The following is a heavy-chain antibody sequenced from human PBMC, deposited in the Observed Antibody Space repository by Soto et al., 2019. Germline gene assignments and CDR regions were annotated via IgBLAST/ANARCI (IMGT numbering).Heavy chain of an antibody. CDR2: IYYSGTT. CDR3: ARGHYYYGMDV. V-gene: IGHV4-30-2*01. Sequence: LTCTVSNGSVSSGTYSWSWVRQPPGKGLEWIGYIYYSGTTYYTPSLKSRLTMSMDRANDHFSLNLTSVTAADTAVYFCARGHYYYGMDVWGQGITVTVSS. CDR1: NGSVSSGTYS. J-gene: IGHJ6*02.